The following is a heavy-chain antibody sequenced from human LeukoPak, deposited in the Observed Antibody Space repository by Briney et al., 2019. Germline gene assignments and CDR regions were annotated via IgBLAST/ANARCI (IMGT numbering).Heavy chain of an antibody. CDR2: IIPILGVA. CDR3: ARYEVNGSGSYYIYY. D-gene: IGHD3-10*01. J-gene: IGHJ4*02. CDR1: GGTFSSYA. V-gene: IGHV1-69*04. Sequence: VSCKASGGTFSSYAISWVLRAPGRGLGWMGRIIPILGVANYAQKFQCRVTITANKSTSTAYMELSSLRSEDTAVYYCARYEVNGSGSYYIYYWGQGTLVTVSS.